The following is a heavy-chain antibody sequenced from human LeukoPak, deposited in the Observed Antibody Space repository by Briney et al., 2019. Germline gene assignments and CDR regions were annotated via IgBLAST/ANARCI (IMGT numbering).Heavy chain of an antibody. CDR3: ARAYCGGGTCYPTYFDY. CDR1: GFTVSSNY. J-gene: IGHJ4*02. CDR2: IYSGGTT. Sequence: GSLRLSCAASGFTVSSNYMSWVRHTPGKGLEWVSIIYSGGTTDYADSVKDRFTISRDNSKNTLYLQMNSLRAEDTALYYCARAYCGGGTCYPTYFDYWGQGTLVTVSS. V-gene: IGHV3-66*02. D-gene: IGHD2-15*01.